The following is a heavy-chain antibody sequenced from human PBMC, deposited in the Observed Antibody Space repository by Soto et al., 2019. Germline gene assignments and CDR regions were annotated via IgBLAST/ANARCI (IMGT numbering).Heavy chain of an antibody. D-gene: IGHD2-15*01. J-gene: IGHJ4*02. CDR2: VSGSGGST. V-gene: IGHV3-23*01. Sequence: EVQLLESGGGLVQPGGSLRLSCAASGFTFSSYAMSWVRQAPGKGLEWVSAVSGSGGSTYYADSVKGRFTISRDNSKNTLYLQMNSLRAEDTAVYYCATENCSGGSCYFRVSHEYYFDYWGQGTLVTVSS. CDR3: ATENCSGGSCYFRVSHEYYFDY. CDR1: GFTFSSYA.